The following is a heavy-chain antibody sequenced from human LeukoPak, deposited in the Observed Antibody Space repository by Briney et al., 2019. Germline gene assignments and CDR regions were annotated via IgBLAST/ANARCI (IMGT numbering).Heavy chain of an antibody. V-gene: IGHV4-39*01. CDR1: GGSISSSSYY. Sequence: SETLSLTCTVSGGSISSSSYYWGWIRQPPGKGLEWIGSIYYSGSTYYNPSLKSRVTISVDTSKNQFSLKLSSVTAADTAVYYCARHRPAAGTGYWFDPWGQGTPLTVSS. D-gene: IGHD6-13*01. CDR3: ARHRPAAGTGYWFDP. J-gene: IGHJ5*02. CDR2: IYYSGST.